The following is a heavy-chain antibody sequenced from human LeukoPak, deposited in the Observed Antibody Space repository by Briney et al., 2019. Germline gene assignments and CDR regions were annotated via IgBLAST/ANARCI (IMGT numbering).Heavy chain of an antibody. CDR2: ISTKTGNP. J-gene: IGHJ4*02. CDR3: ARDQGY. CDR1: GNTFSNYG. V-gene: IGHV7-4-1*02. Sequence: ASVKVSCKPSGNTFSNYGLNWVRQAPGQGLEWLGWISTKTGNPMYAQGFTGRFVFSLDTSVSTAYLQISSLKAEDTAVYYCARDQGYWGQGTLVTVSS.